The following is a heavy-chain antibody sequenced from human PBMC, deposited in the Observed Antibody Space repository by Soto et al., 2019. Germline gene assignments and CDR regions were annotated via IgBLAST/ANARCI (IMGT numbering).Heavy chain of an antibody. CDR3: ARGGTAHYDFWSDPRGDWLAS. J-gene: IGHJ5*01. CDR2: LSPATGKTKT. CDR1: GYTFTNYD. Sequence: QVQLLQSGAEVKRPGASVKVSCRASGYTFTNYDVSWVRQAAGQGLEWMGWLSPATGKTKTTYIPQVRDRVSMTWDTSVATASLEVLDLTSDDTAVYYCARGGTAHYDFWSDPRGDWLASWGQGTLVTVSS. D-gene: IGHD3-3*01. V-gene: IGHV1-8*01.